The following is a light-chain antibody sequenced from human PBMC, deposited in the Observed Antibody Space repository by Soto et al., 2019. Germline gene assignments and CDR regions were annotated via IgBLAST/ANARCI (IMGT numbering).Light chain of an antibody. CDR1: SSDVGGYNY. CDR3: SSYAASNNFYFV. V-gene: IGLV2-8*01. CDR2: EVT. J-gene: IGLJ3*02. Sequence: QSALTRPPSASGSPGQSVTISCTGTSSDVGGYNYVSWYQQYPGRAPKLMIYEVTKRPSGVPGRFSGSKSGNTASLTVSGLQAEDEADYYCSSYAASNNFYFVFGGGTQLTVL.